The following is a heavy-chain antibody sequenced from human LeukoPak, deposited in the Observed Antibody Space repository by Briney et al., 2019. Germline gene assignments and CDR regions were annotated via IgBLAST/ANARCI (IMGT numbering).Heavy chain of an antibody. J-gene: IGHJ4*02. V-gene: IGHV3-7*01. Sequence: PGGSLRLSCAPSGFTFSSYWMNWVRQAPGKGLEWVSNINQDGSAKYYVDSVKGRFTISRDNAKNSLYLQMNSLRAEDTAVYYCARTPDYYSSGYFFLFDYWVEGTLV. CDR2: INQDGSAK. D-gene: IGHD3-22*01. CDR1: GFTFSSYW. CDR3: ARTPDYYSSGYFFLFDY.